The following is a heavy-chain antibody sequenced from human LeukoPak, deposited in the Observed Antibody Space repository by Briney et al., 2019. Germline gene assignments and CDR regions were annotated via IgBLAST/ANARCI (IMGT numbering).Heavy chain of an antibody. CDR3: ARDCGVRGDCYDY. J-gene: IGHJ4*02. CDR2: IYHSGST. D-gene: IGHD2-21*01. V-gene: IGHV4-38-2*02. CDR1: GYSISSGYY. Sequence: SETLSLTCAVSGYSISSGYYWGWIRQPPGKGLEWIGSIYHSGSTYYNPSLKSRVTISVDTSKNQFSLKLSSVTAADTAVYYRARDCGVRGDCYDYWGQGTLVTVSS.